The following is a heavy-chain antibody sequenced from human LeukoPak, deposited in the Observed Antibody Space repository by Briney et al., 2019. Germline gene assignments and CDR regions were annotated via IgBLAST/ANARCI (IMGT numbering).Heavy chain of an antibody. D-gene: IGHD3-3*01. CDR3: AKGDYDFWSGDNWFDP. J-gene: IGHJ5*02. CDR1: GFTFSSYA. V-gene: IGHV3-23*01. Sequence: GSLRLSCAASGFTFSSYAMSWVRQAPGKGLEWVSAISGSGGSTYYADSVKGRFTISRDNSKNTLYLQMNSLRAEDTAVYYCAKGDYDFWSGDNWFDPWGQGTLVTVSS. CDR2: ISGSGGST.